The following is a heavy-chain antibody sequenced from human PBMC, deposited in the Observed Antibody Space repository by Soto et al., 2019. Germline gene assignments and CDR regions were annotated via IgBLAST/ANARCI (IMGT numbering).Heavy chain of an antibody. J-gene: IGHJ3*02. D-gene: IGHD1-1*01. Sequence: SVKVSCKASGGTFSSYAISWVRQAPGQGLEWMGGIIPIFGTANYAQKFQGRVTITADESTSTAYMELSSLRSEDTAVYYCASAVEMATTRDASDIWGQGTMVTVSS. CDR2: IIPIFGTA. V-gene: IGHV1-69*13. CDR3: ASAVEMATTRDASDI. CDR1: GGTFSSYA.